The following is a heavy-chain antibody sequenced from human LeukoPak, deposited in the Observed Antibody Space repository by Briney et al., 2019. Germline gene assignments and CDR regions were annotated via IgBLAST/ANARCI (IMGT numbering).Heavy chain of an antibody. CDR3: ARVKASSTSWTFDQ. D-gene: IGHD2-2*01. V-gene: IGHV4-4*07. J-gene: IGHJ4*02. Sequence: SETLSLTCSVSGGSTNSYYWSWIRQSGGKGLEWIGRIYSSGSTVYNPSLNSRLTMSIDTSKNQFSLTLKSVTAADTAVYYCARVKASSTSWTFDQWGQGALVTVSS. CDR1: GGSTNSYY. CDR2: IYSSGST.